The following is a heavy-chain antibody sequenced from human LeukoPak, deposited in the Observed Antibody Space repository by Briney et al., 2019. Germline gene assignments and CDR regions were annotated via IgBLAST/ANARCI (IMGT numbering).Heavy chain of an antibody. Sequence: GGSLRLSCAASGFTFSSYGMHWVRQAPGKGLDWVAFIRYDGRNKYYADSVKGRFTISRDNSKNTLYLQMNSLRAEDTAVYYCARGRDGYNLVDAFDIWGQGIMVTVSS. D-gene: IGHD5-24*01. CDR1: GFTFSSYG. CDR2: IRYDGRNK. J-gene: IGHJ3*02. V-gene: IGHV3-30*02. CDR3: ARGRDGYNLVDAFDI.